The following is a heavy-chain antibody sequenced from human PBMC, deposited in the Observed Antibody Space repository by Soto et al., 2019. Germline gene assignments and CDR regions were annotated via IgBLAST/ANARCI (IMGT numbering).Heavy chain of an antibody. CDR1: GFTFSTHA. CDR2: VSFDGSNK. Sequence: QVQLVESGGGVVQPGRSLRLSCAASGFTFSTHAMHWVRQAPGKGLECVAIVSFDGSNKYYADSVKGRFTISRDNSKNTLYLQMSGLTPEDTAFYYCARDQTGITTAGGGRIDRWGQGTLVPVSS. D-gene: IGHD6-13*01. CDR3: ARDQTGITTAGGGRIDR. V-gene: IGHV3-30-3*01. J-gene: IGHJ5*02.